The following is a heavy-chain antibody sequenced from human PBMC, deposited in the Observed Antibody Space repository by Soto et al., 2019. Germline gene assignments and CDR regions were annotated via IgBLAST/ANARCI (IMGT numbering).Heavy chain of an antibody. V-gene: IGHV4-4*02. CDR2: IYHSGHA. J-gene: IGHJ4*02. Sequence: SETLALTCTISGDSISSSYWWSWVRQPPGRGLEWIGEIYHSGHANCNPSLKSRVTISLDTSKDQFSLSLTSVTAADTAVYYCATLRVLYSYDLWAYYFDYWGQGTLVTVSS. CDR1: GDSISSSYW. CDR3: ATLRVLYSYDLWAYYFDY. D-gene: IGHD5-18*01.